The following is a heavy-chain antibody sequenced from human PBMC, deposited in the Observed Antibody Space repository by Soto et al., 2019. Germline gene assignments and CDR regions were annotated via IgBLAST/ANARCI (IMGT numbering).Heavy chain of an antibody. CDR1: GFTFSSYA. CDR3: ARIEYSSSSGDY. CDR2: ISYDGSNK. V-gene: IGHV3-30*04. Sequence: GGSLRLSCAASGFTFSSYAMHWVRQAPGKGLEWVAVISYDGSNKYYADSVKGRFTISRDNSKNTLYLQMNSLRAEDTAVYYCARIEYSSSSGDYWGQGTLVTVSS. D-gene: IGHD6-6*01. J-gene: IGHJ4*02.